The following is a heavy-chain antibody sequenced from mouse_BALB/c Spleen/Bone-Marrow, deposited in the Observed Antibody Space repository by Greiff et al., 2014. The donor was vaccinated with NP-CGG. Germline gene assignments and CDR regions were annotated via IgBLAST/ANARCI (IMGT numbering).Heavy chain of an antibody. CDR3: ARRYGHYWYFDV. J-gene: IGHJ1*01. CDR2: IDTSDSYT. Sequence: VKLVESGAELVMPGALVKMSCKASGYTFTDYWMHWVKQRPGQGLEWIGAIDTSDSYTTYNQNSKDKATLTVDESSSTAYMQFSSLTSEDSAVYYCARRYGHYWYFDVWGAGTTVTVSS. CDR1: GYTFTDYW. V-gene: IGHV1-69*01. D-gene: IGHD2-10*02.